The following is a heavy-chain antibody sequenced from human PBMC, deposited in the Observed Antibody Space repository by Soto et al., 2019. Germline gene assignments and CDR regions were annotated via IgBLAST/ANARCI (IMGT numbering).Heavy chain of an antibody. CDR3: AKGEPGIAVATKLYYYYYGMDV. J-gene: IGHJ6*02. V-gene: IGHV3-23*01. D-gene: IGHD6-19*01. CDR2: ISGSGGST. CDR1: GFTFSSYA. Sequence: GGSLRLSCAASGFTFSSYAMSWVRQAPGKGLEWVSAISGSGGSTYYADSVKGRFTISRDNSKNTLYLQMNSLRAEDTAVYYCAKGEPGIAVATKLYYYYYGMDVWGQGTTVTVSS.